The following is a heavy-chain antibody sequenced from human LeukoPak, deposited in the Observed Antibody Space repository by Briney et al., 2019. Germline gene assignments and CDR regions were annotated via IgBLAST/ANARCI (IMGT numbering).Heavy chain of an antibody. CDR3: ARPDWFDP. Sequence: GGSLRLSCAASASTFSSNSMNWVRQAPGKGLEWVSSISSSSSYISYADSVKGRFTISRDNAKNSLYLQMNSQRAEDTAVYYCARPDWFDPWGQGTLVTVSS. CDR2: ISSSSSYI. V-gene: IGHV3-21*01. J-gene: IGHJ5*02. CDR1: ASTFSSNS.